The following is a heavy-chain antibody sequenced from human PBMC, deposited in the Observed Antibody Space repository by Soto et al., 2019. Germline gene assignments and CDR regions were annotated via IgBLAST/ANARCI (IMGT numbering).Heavy chain of an antibody. CDR2: INAGNGNT. Sequence: QVQLVQSGAEVKKPGASVKVSCKASGYTFTSYAMHWVRQAPGQRLEWMGWINAGNGNTKYSQTFQGRVTITRDTSANPAYMELSSLRSEDTAVYYCARDMGFGLSDYWGQGTLVTVSS. J-gene: IGHJ4*02. CDR3: ARDMGFGLSDY. D-gene: IGHD3-10*01. V-gene: IGHV1-3*01. CDR1: GYTFTSYA.